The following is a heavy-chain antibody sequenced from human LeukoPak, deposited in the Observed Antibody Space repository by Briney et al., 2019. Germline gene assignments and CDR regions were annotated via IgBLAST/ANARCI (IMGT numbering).Heavy chain of an antibody. CDR1: GGSISGYY. CDR3: ARGVESGSYVGGYYFDY. V-gene: IGHV4-59*01. CDR2: IYYSGST. Sequence: SETLSLTSTVSGGSISGYYWGWIRRPPGKGLEWIGYIYYSGSTKYNPSLKSRVTISIDTSNNQFSLKLSSVTAADTAVYYCARGVESGSYVGGYYFDYWGQGALVTVSS. D-gene: IGHD1-26*01. J-gene: IGHJ4*02.